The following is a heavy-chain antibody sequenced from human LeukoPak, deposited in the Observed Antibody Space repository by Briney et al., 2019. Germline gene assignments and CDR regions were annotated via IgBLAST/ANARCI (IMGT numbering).Heavy chain of an antibody. Sequence: GESLRISCRGSGDSFTSNWIGWVRQMPGKGLEWMGIIYPGDSDTRYNPSFQGQVTISADKSINTAYLQWRSLKASDTAMYYRARRGPRSGYESFDSWGQGTLVTVSS. CDR2: IYPGDSDT. V-gene: IGHV5-51*01. D-gene: IGHD5-12*01. CDR3: ARRGPRSGYESFDS. J-gene: IGHJ4*02. CDR1: GDSFTSNW.